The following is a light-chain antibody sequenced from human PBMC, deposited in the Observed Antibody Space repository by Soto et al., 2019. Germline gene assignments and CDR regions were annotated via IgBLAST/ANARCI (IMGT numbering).Light chain of an antibody. CDR3: LSYADTAYV. J-gene: IGLJ1*01. CDR1: SSDVGGYNY. Sequence: QSVLTQPPSASGSPGQSVTISCAGTSSDVGGYNYVSWYQQYPGKVPKLMIYEVGERPSGVPDRFSGSKSGNTAFLTVSGLQAEDEADYYCLSYADTAYVFGTGTKLTVL. CDR2: EVG. V-gene: IGLV2-8*01.